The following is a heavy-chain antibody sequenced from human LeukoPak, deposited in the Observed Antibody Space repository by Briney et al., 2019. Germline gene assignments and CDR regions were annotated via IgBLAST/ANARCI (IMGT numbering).Heavy chain of an antibody. Sequence: GSLRLSCAASGFTFSSYDMNWVRHSPGKGQERIGESSHNEGTHSNPSLKSRVTMSLDTSKNQFYLNLNSVTAADTAAYYCARGTDAYKLGNIWGQGTLVTVSP. CDR3: ARGTDAYKLGNI. V-gene: IGHV4-34*01. CDR1: GFTFSSYD. CDR2: SSHNEGT. D-gene: IGHD5-24*01. J-gene: IGHJ4*02.